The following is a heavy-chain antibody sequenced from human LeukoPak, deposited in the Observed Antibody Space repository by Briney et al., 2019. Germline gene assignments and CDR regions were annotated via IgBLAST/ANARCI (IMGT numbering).Heavy chain of an antibody. Sequence: ASVKVSCKASGYTFTSYYMHWVRPAPGHGLEWMGIINPSGGSTSYAQKFQGRVTMTRDTSTSTVYMELSSLRSEDTAVYYCARGQPLVGATPPGLNWGQGTLVTVSS. J-gene: IGHJ4*02. CDR2: INPSGGST. D-gene: IGHD1-26*01. V-gene: IGHV1-46*01. CDR1: GYTFTSYY. CDR3: ARGQPLVGATPPGLN.